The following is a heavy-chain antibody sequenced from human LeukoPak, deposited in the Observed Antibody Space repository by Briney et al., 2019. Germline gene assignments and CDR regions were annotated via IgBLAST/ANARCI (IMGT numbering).Heavy chain of an antibody. CDR1: GGSIRSSTDY. D-gene: IGHD6-19*01. J-gene: IGHJ4*02. CDR2: IYYSGST. V-gene: IGHV4-39*07. CDR3: ARDQQWLVQPYYFDY. Sequence: PSETLSLTCTVSGGSIRSSTDYWGWIRQPPGKELEWIGSIYYSGSTYYNPSLKSRVTISVDTSKNQFSVKLSSVTAADTAVYYCARDQQWLVQPYYFDYWGQGTLVTVSS.